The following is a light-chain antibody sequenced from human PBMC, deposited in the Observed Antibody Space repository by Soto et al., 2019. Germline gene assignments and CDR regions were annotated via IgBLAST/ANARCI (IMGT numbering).Light chain of an antibody. CDR3: QHYSTNSPT. V-gene: IGKV1-5*01. J-gene: IGKJ1*01. CDR1: QSISSW. CDR2: DAS. Sequence: IQMTQSPSTLSASVGDRVTITCRASQSISSWLAWYQQKPGKAPKLLIYDASSLESGVPSRFSGSGSGTEFTLTISSLQPDDFATYYCQHYSTNSPTFGQGTNVDNK.